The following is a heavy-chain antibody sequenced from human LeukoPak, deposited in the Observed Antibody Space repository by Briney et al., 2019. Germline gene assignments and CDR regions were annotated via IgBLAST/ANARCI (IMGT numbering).Heavy chain of an antibody. CDR2: ISGSGGTT. D-gene: IGHD5-18*01. Sequence: HTGGSLRLSCAASGFTFSSYGMSWVRQAPGKGLEWVSSISGSGGTTYYADSVKGRFTISRDNSKNTLYLQMNSPRADDTAVYSCAKDPPTVMANAFHIWGQGTMVTVS. J-gene: IGHJ3*02. V-gene: IGHV3-23*01. CDR3: AKDPPTVMANAFHI. CDR1: GFTFSSYG.